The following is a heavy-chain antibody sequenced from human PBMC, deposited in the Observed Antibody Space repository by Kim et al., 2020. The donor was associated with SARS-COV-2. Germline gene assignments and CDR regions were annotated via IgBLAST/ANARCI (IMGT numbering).Heavy chain of an antibody. D-gene: IGHD3-9*01. V-gene: IGHV3-33*06. J-gene: IGHJ4*02. CDR1: GFTFSSYG. CDR3: AKALTGYYYFDY. Sequence: GGSLRLSCAASGFTFSSYGMHWVRQAPGKGLEWVAVIWYDGSNKYYADSVKGRFTISRDNSKNTLYLQMNSLRAEDTAVYYCAKALTGYYYFDYWGQGTLVTASS. CDR2: IWYDGSNK.